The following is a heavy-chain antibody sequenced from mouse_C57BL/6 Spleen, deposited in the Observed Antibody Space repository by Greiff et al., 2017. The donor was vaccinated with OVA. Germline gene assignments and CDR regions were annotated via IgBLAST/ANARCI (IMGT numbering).Heavy chain of an antibody. J-gene: IGHJ1*03. CDR3: ARPEYDYDGWYFDV. CDR1: GFTFSDYG. Sequence: EVKLVESGGGLVKPGGSLKLSCAASGFTFSDYGMHWVRQAPEQGLEWVAYISSGSSTIYYADTMKGRFTISRDNAKNTLFLQMTSLRSEDTAMYYCARPEYDYDGWYFDVWGTGTTVTVAS. V-gene: IGHV5-17*01. CDR2: ISSGSSTI. D-gene: IGHD2-4*01.